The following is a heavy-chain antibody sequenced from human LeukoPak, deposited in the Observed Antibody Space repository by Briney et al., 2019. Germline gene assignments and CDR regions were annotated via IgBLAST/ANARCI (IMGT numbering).Heavy chain of an antibody. V-gene: IGHV4-34*01. J-gene: IGHJ4*02. CDR2: INHSGST. D-gene: IGHD6-19*01. CDR1: GGSFSGYY. CDR3: ARAHISVAGTLGY. Sequence: SETLSLTCAVYGGSFSGYYWSWIRQPPGKGLEWIGEINHSGSTNYNPSLKSRVTISVDTSKNQFSLKLSSVTAADTAVYYCARAHISVAGTLGYWGQGTLVTVSS.